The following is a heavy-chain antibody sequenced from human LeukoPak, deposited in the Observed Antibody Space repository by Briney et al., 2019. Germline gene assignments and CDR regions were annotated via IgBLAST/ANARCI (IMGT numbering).Heavy chain of an antibody. J-gene: IGHJ4*02. CDR1: GGSISSSSYY. CDR3: ARDGMEGIDY. V-gene: IGHV4-31*03. Sequence: SETLSLTCTVSGGSISSSSYYWGWIRQHPGKGLEWIGYIYYSGSTYYNPSLKSRVTISVDTSKNQFSLKLSSVTAADTAVYYCARDGMEGIDYWGQGTLVTVSS. D-gene: IGHD1-1*01. CDR2: IYYSGST.